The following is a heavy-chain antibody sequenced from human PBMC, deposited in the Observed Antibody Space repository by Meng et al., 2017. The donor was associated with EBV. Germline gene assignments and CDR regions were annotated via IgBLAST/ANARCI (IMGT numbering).Heavy chain of an antibody. J-gene: IGHJ4*02. V-gene: IGHV3-53*01. D-gene: IGHD6-19*01. CDR2: IYSGGST. CDR3: ARDSGGFDY. Sequence: EVEPVGSGGGLITPGGSLGLSCAASGFPVSSNYMSWVRQAPGKGLEWVSVIYSGGSTYYADSVKGRFTISRDNSKNTLYLQMNSLRAEDTAVYYWARDSGGFDYWGQGTLVTVSS. CDR1: GFPVSSNY.